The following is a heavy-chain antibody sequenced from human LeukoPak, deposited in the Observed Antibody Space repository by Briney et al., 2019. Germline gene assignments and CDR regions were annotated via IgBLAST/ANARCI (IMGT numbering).Heavy chain of an antibody. J-gene: IGHJ3*02. V-gene: IGHV3-11*04. D-gene: IGHD6-19*01. CDR3: ARDHKQWLVRDAFDI. CDR1: GFTFSDYY. CDR2: ISSSGSTI. Sequence: GGSLRLSCAASGFTFSDYYMSWIRQAPGKGLEWVSYISSSGSTIYYADSVKGRFTISRDNAKNSLYLQMNSLRAEDTAVYYCARDHKQWLVRDAFDIWGQGTMATVSS.